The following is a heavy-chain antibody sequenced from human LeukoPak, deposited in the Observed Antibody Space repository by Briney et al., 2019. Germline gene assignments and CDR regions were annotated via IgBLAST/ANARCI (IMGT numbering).Heavy chain of an antibody. CDR1: GYTFTSYG. J-gene: IGHJ4*02. D-gene: IGHD3-22*01. CDR2: ISAYNGNT. CDR3: ARDHYYYDSSGYSFY. Sequence: ASVKVSCKASGYTFTSYGISWVRQAPGQGLEWMGWISAYNGNTNYAQKLQGRVTMTTDTSTSTAYMELRSLRSDDTAVYYCARDHYYYDSSGYSFYWGQGTLVTVSS. V-gene: IGHV1-18*01.